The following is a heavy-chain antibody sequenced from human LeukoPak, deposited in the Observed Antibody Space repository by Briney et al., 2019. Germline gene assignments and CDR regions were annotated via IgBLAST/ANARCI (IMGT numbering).Heavy chain of an antibody. V-gene: IGHV4-31*03. J-gene: IGHJ3*02. CDR3: TREMVRDAFDI. CDR1: GGSISRDGHY. D-gene: IGHD2-8*01. Sequence: TLSLTCTVSGGSISRDGHYWSWIRQYPGKGLESIGSVSSSGTTTYNPSLKSRVTISLDTSQNQFSLNLRSLTAADTAVYYCTREMVRDAFDIWGQGTMVTVSS. CDR2: VSSSGTT.